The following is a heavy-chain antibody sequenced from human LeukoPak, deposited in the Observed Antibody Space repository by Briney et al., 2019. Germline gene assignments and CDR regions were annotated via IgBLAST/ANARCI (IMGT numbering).Heavy chain of an antibody. D-gene: IGHD2-15*01. CDR2: INGDGSST. Sequence: GGSLRLSCAASGFTPSSYSIHWVRQVPGMGLVWVSRINGDGSSTGYADSVRGRFTISRDNAQNTLYLQMNSLRAEDTAVYYCARGGRVGGLDYWGQGTLVTVSS. CDR3: ARGGRVGGLDY. J-gene: IGHJ4*02. V-gene: IGHV3-74*01. CDR1: GFTPSSYS.